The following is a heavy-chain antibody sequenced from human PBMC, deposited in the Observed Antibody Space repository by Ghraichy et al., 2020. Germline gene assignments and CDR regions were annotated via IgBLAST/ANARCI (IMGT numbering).Heavy chain of an antibody. J-gene: IGHJ4*02. Sequence: GGSLRLSCAASGSTFTSYWMSWVRQAPGKGLEWVASISQDGREKYYVDSVKGRFTFSRDNAKYSLYLQMNSLRAEDTAVYYCARETHNNYDYWGQGTLVTVSS. V-gene: IGHV3-7*01. CDR2: ISQDGREK. CDR1: GSTFTSYW. D-gene: IGHD4-11*01. CDR3: ARETHNNYDY.